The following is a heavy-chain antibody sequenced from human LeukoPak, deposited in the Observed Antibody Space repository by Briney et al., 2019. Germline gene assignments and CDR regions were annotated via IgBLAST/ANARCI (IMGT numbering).Heavy chain of an antibody. CDR2: IKQDGSEK. CDR1: GFTFSRNW. CDR3: ARDRYYCTNCVCSNPFDY. V-gene: IGHV3-7*01. Sequence: GGSLRLSCAACGFTFSRNWMRWVRQAPGKGLEWVANIKQDGSEKYYVDSVKGRFTISRDNANNSLYLQMNSLRAEDTAVYYCARDRYYCTNCVCSNPFDYWGQGTLVTVSS. J-gene: IGHJ4*02. D-gene: IGHD2-8*01.